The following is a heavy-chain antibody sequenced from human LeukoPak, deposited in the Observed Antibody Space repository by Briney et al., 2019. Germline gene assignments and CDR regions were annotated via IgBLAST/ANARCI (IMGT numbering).Heavy chain of an antibody. V-gene: IGHV3-21*01. CDR2: ISSSSSYI. D-gene: IGHD6-13*01. J-gene: IGHJ5*02. CDR3: ARGEGAAAANWFDP. CDR1: GFTFSSYS. Sequence: GGSLRLSCAASGFTFSSYSMNWVRQAPGKGLEWVSSISSSSSYIYYADSVKGRFTISRDNAKNSLYLQMNSLRAEDTAVYYCARGEGAAAANWFDPWGQGTLVTVSS.